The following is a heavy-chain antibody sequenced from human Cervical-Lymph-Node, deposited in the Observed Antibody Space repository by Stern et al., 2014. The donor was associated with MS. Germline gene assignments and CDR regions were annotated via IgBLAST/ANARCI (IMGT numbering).Heavy chain of an antibody. CDR1: GYTFITYW. CDR2: LKPNSGST. CDR3: ARFEGVGAAKSD. V-gene: IGHV1-46*01. D-gene: IGHD1-26*01. J-gene: IGHJ4*02. Sequence: QVQLVQSGAEVKKPGASVRISCKASGYTFITYWIHWVRQAPGQGLEWMGLLKPNSGSTTYAQKVQGRVSMTGDASTSTVYMELSSLRSEDTAVYYCARFEGVGAAKSDWGQGTLVTVSS.